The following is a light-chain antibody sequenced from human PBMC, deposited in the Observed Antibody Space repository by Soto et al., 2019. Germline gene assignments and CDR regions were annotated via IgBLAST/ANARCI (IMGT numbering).Light chain of an antibody. CDR2: GAS. J-gene: IGKJ5*01. CDR3: QQYENWPTIT. Sequence: EVVMTQSPATLSVSPGERATLSCTASQSVSSNLAWYQQKHGQAPRLLIYGASTRATGIPARFSGSGSGTEFTLTISSLQSEDFAVYYCQQYENWPTITFGQGTRLEIK. CDR1: QSVSSN. V-gene: IGKV3-15*01.